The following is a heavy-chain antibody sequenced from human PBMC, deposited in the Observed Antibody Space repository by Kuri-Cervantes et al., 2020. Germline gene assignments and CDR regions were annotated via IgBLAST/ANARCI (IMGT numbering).Heavy chain of an antibody. CDR2: VHYTGTT. J-gene: IGHJ4*02. D-gene: IGHD1-26*01. CDR1: GGYISDSY. Sequence: SETLSLTCTVSGGYISDSYWSWIRQSPEKGLEWIGYVHYTGTTNYNPSLKSRVTISVDTSKNQFSLKLSSVTAADTAVYYCASSTGSGTFDYWGQGTLVTVSS. CDR3: ASSTGSGTFDY. V-gene: IGHV4-59*01.